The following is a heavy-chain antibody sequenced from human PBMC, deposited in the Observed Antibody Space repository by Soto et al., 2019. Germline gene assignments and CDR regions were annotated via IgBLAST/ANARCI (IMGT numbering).Heavy chain of an antibody. CDR2: INPNSGGT. D-gene: IGHD6-13*01. Sequence: QVQLVQSGAEVKKPGASVKVSCKASGYTFTGYYMHWMRQAPGQGLEWMGWINPNSGGTNYAQKFQGWVTMTRDTSISTAYMELSRLRSDDTAVYYCARGLIAAAGLGWFDPWGQGTLVTVSS. V-gene: IGHV1-2*04. J-gene: IGHJ5*02. CDR3: ARGLIAAAGLGWFDP. CDR1: GYTFTGYY.